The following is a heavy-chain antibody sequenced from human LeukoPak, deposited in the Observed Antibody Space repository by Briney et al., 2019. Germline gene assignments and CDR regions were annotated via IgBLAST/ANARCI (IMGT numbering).Heavy chain of an antibody. D-gene: IGHD3-10*01. CDR2: ISGSGAST. V-gene: IGHV3-23*01. J-gene: IGHJ4*02. CDR3: AKDGSGNYRPYYYDY. Sequence: PGGSLRLSCAASGLSFSNYAMTWVRQAPGKGPEWVSDISGSGASTNYADSVKGRFTISRDNSKNTLYLQMSSLGAEDTALYYCAKDGSGNYRPYYYDYWGRGTQVTVSS. CDR1: GLSFSNYA.